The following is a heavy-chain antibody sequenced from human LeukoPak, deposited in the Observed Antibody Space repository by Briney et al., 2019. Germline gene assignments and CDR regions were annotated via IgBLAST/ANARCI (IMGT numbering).Heavy chain of an antibody. CDR2: ISSHGGSE. V-gene: IGHV3-30-3*01. J-gene: IGHJ4*02. D-gene: IGHD6-19*01. Sequence: GGSLRLSCAASGFTFSTYAMHWVRQTPLKGLEWVAAISSHGGSEYYADSVKGRFTISRDNSKNTLYLQVDSLRTEDTAVYYCASSQAVPGTPFDYWGQGTLVTVSS. CDR3: ASSQAVPGTPFDY. CDR1: GFTFSTYA.